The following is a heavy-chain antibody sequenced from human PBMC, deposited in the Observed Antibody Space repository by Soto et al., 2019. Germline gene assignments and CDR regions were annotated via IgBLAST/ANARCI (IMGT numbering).Heavy chain of an antibody. CDR1: GGSFSGYY. V-gene: IGHV4-34*01. Sequence: SETLSLTCAVYGGSFSGYYWSWIRQPPGKGLEWIGEINHSGSTNYNPSLKSRVTISVDTSKNQFSLKLSSVTAADTAVYYCARVGGYCSGGSCRIFDYWGQGTLVTVSS. D-gene: IGHD2-15*01. CDR3: ARVGGYCSGGSCRIFDY. J-gene: IGHJ4*02. CDR2: INHSGST.